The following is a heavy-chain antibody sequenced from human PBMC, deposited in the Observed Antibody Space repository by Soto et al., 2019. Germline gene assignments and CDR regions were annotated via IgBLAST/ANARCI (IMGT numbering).Heavy chain of an antibody. V-gene: IGHV3-74*01. J-gene: IGHJ5*02. CDR2: INSDGSTT. CDR3: PRASRITIFGVDFWWFDP. CDR1: GFIISSYW. Sequence: EVQLVESGGGLVQPGGSLRLSCAASGFIISSYWMHWVRQDPGKGLVWVSRINSDGSTTSYADSVKGRFTISRDNAKNTLYLQMNSLRAEDTAVYYCPRASRITIFGVDFWWFDPWGQGTLVTVSS. D-gene: IGHD3-3*01.